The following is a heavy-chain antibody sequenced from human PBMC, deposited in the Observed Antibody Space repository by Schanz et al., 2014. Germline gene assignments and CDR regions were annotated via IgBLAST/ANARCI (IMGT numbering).Heavy chain of an antibody. Sequence: QVQLVQSWAEVKGPGASVKVSCKASGYTFTSYGINWVRQAPGQGLEWMGRIIPSLGLAKYEQKFQDKVTITADTSTTTAYMELNSLNSDDTAVYYCATLDYADSVSWGQGTLVTVSS. CDR1: GYTFTSYG. D-gene: IGHD4-17*01. V-gene: IGHV1-69*04. J-gene: IGHJ5*02. CDR2: IIPSLGLA. CDR3: ATLDYADSVS.